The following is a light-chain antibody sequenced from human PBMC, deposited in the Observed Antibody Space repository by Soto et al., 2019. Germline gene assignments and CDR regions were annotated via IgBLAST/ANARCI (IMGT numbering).Light chain of an antibody. J-gene: IGKJ2*01. CDR2: GAS. CDR1: QSVSRGY. V-gene: IGKV3-20*01. CDR3: QQYGSALMYT. Sequence: EIVLTQSPGTLSLSPGERATLSCRASQSVSRGYLAWYQQKPGQAPRLLIYGASSRATGIPDRFSGSGSGTDLALPISRLEPEDFAVYYCQQYGSALMYTFGQGTKLEIK.